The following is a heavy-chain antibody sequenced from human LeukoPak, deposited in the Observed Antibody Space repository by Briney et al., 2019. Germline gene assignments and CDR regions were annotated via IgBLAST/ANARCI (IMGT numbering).Heavy chain of an antibody. V-gene: IGHV1-2*02. D-gene: IGHD3-22*01. Sequence: GASVKVSCKASGYTFTGYYMHWVRQAPGQGLEWMGWINPNSGGTNYAQKFQGRVTMTRDTSISTAYMELSRLRSDDTAVYYCATLYYYDSSGYYVLPFDYWGQGTLVTVSS. CDR2: INPNSGGT. CDR1: GYTFTGYY. CDR3: ATLYYYDSSGYYVLPFDY. J-gene: IGHJ4*02.